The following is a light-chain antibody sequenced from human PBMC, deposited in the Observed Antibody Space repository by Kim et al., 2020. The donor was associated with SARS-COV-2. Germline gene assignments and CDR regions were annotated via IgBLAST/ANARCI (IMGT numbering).Light chain of an antibody. Sequence: EIVLTQSPATLSLSPGERVTLSCRASQVVSGYVAWYQQKPGQAPRLLIYDTSNRATGIPARFSGSGSGTDFTLTISRLEPEDFAVYYCHQRRNWPRTFGQGTKVDIK. V-gene: IGKV3-11*01. CDR1: QVVSGY. J-gene: IGKJ1*01. CDR2: DTS. CDR3: HQRRNWPRT.